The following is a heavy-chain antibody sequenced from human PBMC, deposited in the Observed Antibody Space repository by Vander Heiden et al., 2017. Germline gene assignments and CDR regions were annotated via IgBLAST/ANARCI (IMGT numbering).Heavy chain of an antibody. Sequence: GFTFRTYGMHWVRQAPGKGLEWVALISYDGSNKYYADSVKGRFTISRDNSKNTMFLQIDTLRAEDTAVYYCAKDRGWYKYGAGYDDITHYFDLWGQGTMVTVYS. CDR3: AKDRGWYKYGAGYDDITHYFDL. D-gene: IGHD3-10*01. CDR1: GFTFRTYG. CDR2: ISYDGSNK. V-gene: IGHV3-30*18. J-gene: IGHJ4*02.